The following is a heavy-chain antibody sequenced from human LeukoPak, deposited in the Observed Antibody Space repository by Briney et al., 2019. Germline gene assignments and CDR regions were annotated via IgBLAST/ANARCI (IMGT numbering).Heavy chain of an antibody. V-gene: IGHV4-30-2*01. CDR3: ARTVTTSVYFDY. D-gene: IGHD4-17*01. Sequence: SETLSLTCAVSGGSIRSGGYSWSWIRQPPGKGLEWIGYIYHSGSTYYNPSLKSRVTISVDRSKNQFSLKLSSVTAADTAVYYCARTVTTSVYFDYWGQGTLVTVSS. CDR2: IYHSGST. J-gene: IGHJ4*02. CDR1: GGSIRSGGYS.